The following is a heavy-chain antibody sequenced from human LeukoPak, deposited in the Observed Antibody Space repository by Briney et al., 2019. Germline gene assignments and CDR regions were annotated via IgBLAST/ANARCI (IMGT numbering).Heavy chain of an antibody. Sequence: GGSPRLSCAASGFTFSSHGMHWVRQAPGKGLEWVAVISYDGINKYYADSVKGRFTISRDNSKNTLYLQMNSLRVDDTALYYCARVGNLWNDVPFDYWGQGTLVTVSS. V-gene: IGHV3-30*03. CDR1: GFTFSSHG. J-gene: IGHJ4*02. D-gene: IGHD1-1*01. CDR2: ISYDGINK. CDR3: ARVGNLWNDVPFDY.